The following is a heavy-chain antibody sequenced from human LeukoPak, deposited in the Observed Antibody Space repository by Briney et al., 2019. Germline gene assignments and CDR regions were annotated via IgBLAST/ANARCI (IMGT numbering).Heavy chain of an antibody. V-gene: IGHV3-30*04. CDR3: ARTPTTVTPGAFDI. CDR1: AFTFSSYA. D-gene: IGHD4-17*01. J-gene: IGHJ3*02. CDR2: ISYDGSKK. Sequence: GGSLRLSCAASAFTFSSYAMHWVRQAPGKGLEWVAVISYDGSKKYYADSVKGRFTISRDNSKNTLYLQMNSLRAEDTAVYYCARTPTTVTPGAFDIWGQGTMVTVSS.